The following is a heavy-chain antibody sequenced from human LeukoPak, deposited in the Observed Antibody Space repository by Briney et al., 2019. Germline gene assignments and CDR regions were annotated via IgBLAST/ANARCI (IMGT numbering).Heavy chain of an antibody. J-gene: IGHJ5*02. CDR3: ARHLYRSGWTPNWFDP. V-gene: IGHV4-34*01. D-gene: IGHD6-19*01. CDR2: INHSGST. Sequence: SETLSLTCAVYGGSFSGYYWSWIRQPPGKGLEWIGEINHSGSTNYNPSLKSRVTISVDTSKNQFSLKLSSVTAADTAVYYCARHLYRSGWTPNWFDPWGQGTLVTVSS. CDR1: GGSFSGYY.